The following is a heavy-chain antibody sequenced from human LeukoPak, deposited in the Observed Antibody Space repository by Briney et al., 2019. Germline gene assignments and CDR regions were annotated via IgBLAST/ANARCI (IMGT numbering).Heavy chain of an antibody. V-gene: IGHV1-46*01. CDR3: ARTRGYYDSSGYYRNDAFDI. Sequence: ASVKVSCKASGYTSTSYYMHWVRQAPGQGLEWMGIINPSGGSTSYAQKFQGRVTMTRDTSTSTVYMELSSLRSEDTAVYYCARTRGYYDSSGYYRNDAFDIWGQGTMVTVSS. J-gene: IGHJ3*02. CDR2: INPSGGST. CDR1: GYTSTSYY. D-gene: IGHD3-22*01.